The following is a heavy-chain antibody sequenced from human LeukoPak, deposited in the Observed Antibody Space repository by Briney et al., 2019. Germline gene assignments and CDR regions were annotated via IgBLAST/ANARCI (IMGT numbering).Heavy chain of an antibody. D-gene: IGHD2/OR15-2a*01. Sequence: ASVKVSCKASGYTFTSYAISWVRQAPGQGLEWMGWISADNGNTDYAQRFQGRVTMTTDTSTSTAYMELRSLRSDDTAVYYCARDGPFAFDYWGQGTLVTVSS. CDR1: GYTFTSYA. CDR3: ARDGPFAFDY. J-gene: IGHJ4*02. CDR2: ISADNGNT. V-gene: IGHV1-18*01.